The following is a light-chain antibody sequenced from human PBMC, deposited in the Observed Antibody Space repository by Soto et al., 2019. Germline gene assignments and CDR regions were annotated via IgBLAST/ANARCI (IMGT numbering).Light chain of an antibody. CDR3: QHYTIWPRT. CDR1: QSVTSN. J-gene: IGKJ1*01. CDR2: CAS. Sequence: EIVMTQSPATLSVSPGERATLSCRASQSVTSNLAWYQQKPGQAPRLLIYCASTRATGIPARFSGSGSGTEFTLTISSLQSEDFAVYYCQHYTIWPRTFGQGTKVEIK. V-gene: IGKV3-15*01.